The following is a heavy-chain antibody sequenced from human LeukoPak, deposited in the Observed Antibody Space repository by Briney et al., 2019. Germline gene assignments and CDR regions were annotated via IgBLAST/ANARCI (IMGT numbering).Heavy chain of an antibody. CDR1: GFTFSSYG. CDR3: ATLGGYYYGGFDY. V-gene: IGHV3-30*02. J-gene: IGHJ4*02. CDR2: IGYDGNNE. D-gene: IGHD3-22*01. Sequence: GGSLRLSCAASGFTFSSYGMHWVRQAPGKGLEWLAFIGYDGNNERYVDSVKGRSIISRDNSNNILYLQMNSLRPEDTAVYSCATLGGYYYGGFDYWGQGALVTVSS.